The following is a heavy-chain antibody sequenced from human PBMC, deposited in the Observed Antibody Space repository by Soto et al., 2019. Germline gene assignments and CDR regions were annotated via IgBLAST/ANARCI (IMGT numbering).Heavy chain of an antibody. CDR3: ARDPGGGSSWYTSYYYYGMDV. CDR2: INAGNGNT. D-gene: IGHD6-13*01. Sequence: ASVKVSCKASGYTFTSYAMHWVRQAPGQRLEWMGWINAGNGNTKYSQKFQGRVTITRDTSASTAYMELSSLRSEDTAVYCCARDPGGGSSWYTSYYYYGMDVWGQGTTVTVSS. V-gene: IGHV1-3*01. J-gene: IGHJ6*02. CDR1: GYTFTSYA.